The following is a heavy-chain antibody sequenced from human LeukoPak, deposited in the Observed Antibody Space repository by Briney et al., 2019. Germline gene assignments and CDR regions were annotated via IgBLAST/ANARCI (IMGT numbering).Heavy chain of an antibody. CDR1: GFTFSSSG. J-gene: IGHJ3*02. D-gene: IGHD3-22*01. V-gene: IGHV3-48*04. Sequence: PGGSLRLSCAASGFTFSSSGMNWVRQAPGKGLEWISYISSSSTIYYADSVKGRFTISRDNAKNSLYLQMNSLRAEDTAVYYCARDRDYYDSSGPSNAFDIWGQGTMVTVSS. CDR3: ARDRDYYDSSGPSNAFDI. CDR2: ISSSSTI.